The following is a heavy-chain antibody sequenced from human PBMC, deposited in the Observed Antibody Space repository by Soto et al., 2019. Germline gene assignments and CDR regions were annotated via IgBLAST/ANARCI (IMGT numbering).Heavy chain of an antibody. D-gene: IGHD3-3*01. CDR2: INHSGST. J-gene: IGHJ6*03. CDR3: ARAAMYYDFWSGSTYYYYYMDV. Sequence: QVHLQQWGAGLLKPSETLSLTCAVYGGSFSGYYWSWIRQPPGKGLEWLGEINHSGSTNYNPSLKSQFTISAAKSKSQFSLKLSSVTAADTAVYYCARAAMYYDFWSGSTYYYYYMDVWGKGTTVTVSS. V-gene: IGHV4-34*01. CDR1: GGSFSGYY.